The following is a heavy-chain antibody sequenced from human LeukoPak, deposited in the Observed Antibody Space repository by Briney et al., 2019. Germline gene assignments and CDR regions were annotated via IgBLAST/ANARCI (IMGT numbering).Heavy chain of an antibody. CDR2: IYYSGST. CDR1: GGSISSYY. Sequence: SETLSLTCTVSGGSISSYYWSWIRQPPGKGLEWIGYIYYSGSTNYNPSLKSRVTISVDTSKNQFSLKLSSVTAADTAVYYCARGGVTIFQHWGQGTLVTVSS. V-gene: IGHV4-59*01. D-gene: IGHD3-10*01. CDR3: ARGGVTIFQH. J-gene: IGHJ1*01.